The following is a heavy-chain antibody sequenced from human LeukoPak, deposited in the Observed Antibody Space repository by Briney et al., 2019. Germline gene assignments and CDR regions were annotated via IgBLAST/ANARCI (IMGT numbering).Heavy chain of an antibody. J-gene: IGHJ4*02. V-gene: IGHV1-2*06. D-gene: IGHD2-8*01. Sequence: ASVKVSCKASGYTFTSYGISWVRQAPGQGLEWMGRINPNSGGTNYAQKFQGRVTMTRDTSISTAYMELSRLRSDDTAVYYCARVWLGYCTNGVCLFDYWGQGTLVTVSS. CDR3: ARVWLGYCTNGVCLFDY. CDR1: GYTFTSYG. CDR2: INPNSGGT.